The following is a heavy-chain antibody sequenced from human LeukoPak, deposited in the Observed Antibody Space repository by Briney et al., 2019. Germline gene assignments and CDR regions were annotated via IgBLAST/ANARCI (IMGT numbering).Heavy chain of an antibody. CDR2: IYSGGTT. CDR1: GFTVSTNC. Sequence: GGSLRLSCAASGFTVSTNCITWVRQAPGKVLEWVSTIYSGGTTYYADSVMGRFTISRHNSRNTLYLQMNSLRAEDTAVYYCARVDTVMAYYFDLWGQGTLVTVSS. J-gene: IGHJ4*02. CDR3: ARVDTVMAYYFDL. V-gene: IGHV3-53*04. D-gene: IGHD5-18*01.